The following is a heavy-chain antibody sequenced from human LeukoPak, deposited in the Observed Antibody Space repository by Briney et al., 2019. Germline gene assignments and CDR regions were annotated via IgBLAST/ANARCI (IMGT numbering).Heavy chain of an antibody. V-gene: IGHV3-23*01. CDR3: AKDDMIVLEGAFDI. CDR2: ISGSGGST. Sequence: PGGSLRLSCVGSGFTFSGYTMNWVRQAPGKGLEWVSAISGSGGSTYYADSVKGRFTISRDNSKNTLYLQMNSLRAEDTAVYYCAKDDMIVLEGAFDIWGQGTMVTVSS. CDR1: GFTFSGYT. J-gene: IGHJ3*02. D-gene: IGHD3-22*01.